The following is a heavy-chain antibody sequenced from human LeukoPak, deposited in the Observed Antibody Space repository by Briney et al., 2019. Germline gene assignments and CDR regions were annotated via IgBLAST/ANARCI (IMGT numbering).Heavy chain of an antibody. Sequence: GGSLRLSCAASGFTFSSYEMNWVRQAPGKGLEWVSYIGGSGSTIYYADSVKGRFTISRDNAKNSLYLQMNSLRAEDTAVYYCAGLDRDALDYWGQGTLVTVSS. CDR1: GFTFSSYE. J-gene: IGHJ4*02. V-gene: IGHV3-48*03. D-gene: IGHD6-19*01. CDR3: AGLDRDALDY. CDR2: IGGSGSTI.